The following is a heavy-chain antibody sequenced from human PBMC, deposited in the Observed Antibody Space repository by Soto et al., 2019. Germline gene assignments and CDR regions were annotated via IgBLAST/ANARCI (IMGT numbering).Heavy chain of an antibody. CDR3: TAARTTAFDY. J-gene: IGHJ4*02. V-gene: IGHV1-69*01. CDR1: GGTFSSYA. D-gene: IGHD6-13*01. Sequence: QLQRVQSGAEGKKPGSSVTVSCKASGGTFSSYAISWGRQAPGQGLEWMGGIIPIFGTANYAQKFQGRVTITADESTSTAYMELSSLRSEDTAVYYCTAARTTAFDYWGQGTLVTVSS. CDR2: IIPIFGTA.